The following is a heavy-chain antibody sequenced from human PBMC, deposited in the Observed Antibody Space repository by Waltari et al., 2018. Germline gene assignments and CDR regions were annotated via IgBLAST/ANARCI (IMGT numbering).Heavy chain of an antibody. D-gene: IGHD1-26*01. CDR2: IYHSGST. J-gene: IGHJ3*02. Sequence: QVQLQESGPGLVKPSETLSLTCAVSGYSISSGYYWGWIRQPPGKGLEWIGSIYHSGSTYYNPSLKSRVTISVDTSKNQFSLKLSSVTAADTAVYYCARAKLEWELLTDAFDIWGQGTMVTVSS. CDR3: ARAKLEWELLTDAFDI. CDR1: GYSISSGYY. V-gene: IGHV4-38-2*01.